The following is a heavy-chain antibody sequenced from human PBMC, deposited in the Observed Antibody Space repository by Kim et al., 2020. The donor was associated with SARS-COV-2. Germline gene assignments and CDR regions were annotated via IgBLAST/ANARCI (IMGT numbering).Heavy chain of an antibody. Sequence: SETLSLTCTVSGGSISSGGYYWSWIRQHPGKGLEWIGYIYYSGSTYYNPSLKSRVTISVDTSKNQFSLKLSSVTAADTAVYYCARSSYDSSGYYYYWGQGTLVTVSS. CDR3: ARSSYDSSGYYYY. J-gene: IGHJ4*02. V-gene: IGHV4-31*03. CDR2: IYYSGST. CDR1: GGSISSGGYY. D-gene: IGHD3-22*01.